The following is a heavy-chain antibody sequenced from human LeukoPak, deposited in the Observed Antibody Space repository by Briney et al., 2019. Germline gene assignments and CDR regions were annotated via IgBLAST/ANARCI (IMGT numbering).Heavy chain of an antibody. CDR3: AREVSEQWLFNY. V-gene: IGHV1-18*01. D-gene: IGHD6-19*01. CDR1: GYTFINYA. J-gene: IGHJ4*02. CDR2: ISAYNDDT. Sequence: SVKVSCKASGYTFINYAITWVRQAPGQGLEWMGWISAYNDDTNYAQKLQGRVTMTTDTSTSTAYMELRSLRSDDTAVYYCAREVSEQWLFNYWGQGTLVTVSS.